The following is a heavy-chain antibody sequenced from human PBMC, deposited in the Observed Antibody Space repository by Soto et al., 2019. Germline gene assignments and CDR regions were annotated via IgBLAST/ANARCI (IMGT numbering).Heavy chain of an antibody. J-gene: IGHJ6*03. CDR3: ARAVRLRFLEWPSYYYYMDV. Sequence: ASVKVSCKASGYTFTSYYMHWVRQAPGQGLEWMGIINPSGGSTSYAQKFQGRVTMTRDTSTSTVYMELSSLRSEDTAVYYCARAVRLRFLEWPSYYYYMDVWGKGTTVTVSS. D-gene: IGHD3-3*01. V-gene: IGHV1-46*03. CDR1: GYTFTSYY. CDR2: INPSGGST.